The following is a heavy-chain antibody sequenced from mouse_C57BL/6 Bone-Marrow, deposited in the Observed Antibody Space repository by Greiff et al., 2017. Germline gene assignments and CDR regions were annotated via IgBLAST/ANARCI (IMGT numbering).Heavy chain of an antibody. J-gene: IGHJ3*01. CDR1: GYTFTSYW. CDR2: IYPGSGST. V-gene: IGHV1-55*01. Sequence: QVQLQQPGAELVKPGASVKMSCKASGYTFTSYWITWVKQRPGQGLEWIGDIYPGSGSTNYNEKFKSKATLTVDTSSSTAYMQLSSLTSEDSAVYYCARRSRIYDGYYGTYWGQGTLVTVSA. CDR3: ARRSRIYDGYYGTY. D-gene: IGHD2-3*01.